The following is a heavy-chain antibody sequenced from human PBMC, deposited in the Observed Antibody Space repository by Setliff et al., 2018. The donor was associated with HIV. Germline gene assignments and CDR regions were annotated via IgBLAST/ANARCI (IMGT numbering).Heavy chain of an antibody. J-gene: IGHJ4*02. CDR2: ISPYNGNT. V-gene: IGHV1-18*01. CDR3: ARDRDEYDSSGSYRVSDY. CDR1: GYTFTIYG. D-gene: IGHD3-22*01. Sequence: GASVKVSCKASGYTFTIYGISWVRQAPGQGLEWMGWISPYNGNTKYEQNLQDRVTMTTDTSTSTVYMELRSLRSDDTAVYYCARDRDEYDSSGSYRVSDYWGQGTLVPSPQ.